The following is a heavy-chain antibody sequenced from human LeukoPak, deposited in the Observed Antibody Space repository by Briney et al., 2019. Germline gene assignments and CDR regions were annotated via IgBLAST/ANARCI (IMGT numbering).Heavy chain of an antibody. J-gene: IGHJ4*02. CDR1: GLTFSSYW. Sequence: PGGSLRLSCAASGLTFSSYWMHWVRQAPGKGLVWVSRINSDGSSTNYADSVKGRFTISRDNAKNTLYLQMNSLRAEDTAVYYCARGFYYYDSSGYPLVYWGQGTLVTVSS. V-gene: IGHV3-74*01. CDR2: INSDGSST. D-gene: IGHD3-22*01. CDR3: ARGFYYYDSSGYPLVY.